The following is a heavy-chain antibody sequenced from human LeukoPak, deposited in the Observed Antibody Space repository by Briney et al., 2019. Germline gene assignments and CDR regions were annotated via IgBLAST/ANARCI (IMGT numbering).Heavy chain of an antibody. V-gene: IGHV4-39*01. CDR3: ARKMIVVAPFDS. Sequence: SETLSLTCTVSGGSISSSSYYWGWIRQPPGKGLEWIGSIYYSGSTYYNPSLKSRVTISVDTSKNQFSLKLSSVTAADTAVYYCARKMIVVAPFDSWGQGTLVTVSS. J-gene: IGHJ4*02. CDR2: IYYSGST. D-gene: IGHD3-22*01. CDR1: GGSISSSSYY.